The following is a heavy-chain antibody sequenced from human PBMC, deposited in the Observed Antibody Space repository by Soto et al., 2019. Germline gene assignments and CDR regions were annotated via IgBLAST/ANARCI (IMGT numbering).Heavy chain of an antibody. CDR2: VNHSGST. Sequence: AATXSLTCSFYGWSFIGYSGSWIRHPPGKGRGFIGEVNHSGSTYYSPSLMSRVTLSIDTSKNQFSLKLSSVTAADTAVYYCERGRKLTPDAIFKSAGEYYLEVWGQGPTV. CDR3: ERGRKLTPDAIFKSAGEYYLEV. V-gene: IGHV4-34*01. D-gene: IGHD2-2*02. J-gene: IGHJ6*01. CDR1: GWSFIGYS.